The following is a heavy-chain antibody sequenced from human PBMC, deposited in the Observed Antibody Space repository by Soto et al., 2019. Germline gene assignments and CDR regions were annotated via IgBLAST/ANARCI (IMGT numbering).Heavy chain of an antibody. CDR2: IYTSGST. CDR1: GCSISSYY. J-gene: IGHJ4*02. D-gene: IGHD3-10*01. CDR3: ARDTYYGSGSYADY. V-gene: IGHV4-4*07. Sequence: AETLSLTCTVSGCSISSYYLSWIRQPAGKGLEWIGRIYTSGSTNYNPSLKSRVTMSVDTSKNQLSLKLSSVTAADTAVYYCARDTYYGSGSYADYWGQGTLVTVSS.